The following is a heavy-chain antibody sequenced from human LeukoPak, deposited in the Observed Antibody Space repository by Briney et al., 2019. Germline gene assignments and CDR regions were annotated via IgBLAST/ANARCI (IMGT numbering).Heavy chain of an antibody. Sequence: GGSLRLSCAASRFIFSKYAMSWVRQAPGKGLEWVSGISAIGVYTYYADSVKGRFTVSRDNCNGTRFLQIDSLRPEDTAVYYCAKPDGLESGTSNYASHVWGEGTMVTVSS. D-gene: IGHD1-26*01. CDR3: AKPDGLESGTSNYASHV. J-gene: IGHJ3*01. CDR2: ISAIGVYT. V-gene: IGHV3-23*01. CDR1: RFIFSKYA.